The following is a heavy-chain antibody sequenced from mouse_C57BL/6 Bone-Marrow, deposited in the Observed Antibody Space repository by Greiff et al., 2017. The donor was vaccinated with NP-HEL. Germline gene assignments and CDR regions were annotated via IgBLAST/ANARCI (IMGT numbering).Heavy chain of an antibody. D-gene: IGHD1-1*01. V-gene: IGHV5-6*01. CDR1: GFTFSSYG. J-gene: IGHJ4*01. Sequence: DVHLVESGGDLVKPGGSLKLSCAASGFTFSSYGMSWVRQTPDKRLEWVATISSGGSYTYYPDSVKGRFTISRDNAKNTLYLQMSSLKSEDTAMYYCARQGYYGPYYAMDYWGQGTSVTVSS. CDR3: ARQGYYGPYYAMDY. CDR2: ISSGGSYT.